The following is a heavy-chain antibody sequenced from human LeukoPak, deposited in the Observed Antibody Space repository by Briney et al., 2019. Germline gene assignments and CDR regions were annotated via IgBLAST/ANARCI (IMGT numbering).Heavy chain of an antibody. CDR3: ARVDPGDSYGFDI. CDR1: GGSIGSGGYY. Sequence: TSETLSLTCTVSGGSIGSGGYYWSWIRQHPGKGLEWIGYIYYSGSTYYNPSLKSRITISVDTSKNQFSLKLSSVAAADTAVYYCARVDPGDSYGFDIWGQGTLVTVSS. CDR2: IYYSGST. J-gene: IGHJ3*02. D-gene: IGHD4-17*01. V-gene: IGHV4-31*03.